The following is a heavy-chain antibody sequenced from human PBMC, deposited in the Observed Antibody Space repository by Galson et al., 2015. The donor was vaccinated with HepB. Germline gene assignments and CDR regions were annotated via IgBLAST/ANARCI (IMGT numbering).Heavy chain of an antibody. CDR2: VSPYNGKT. Sequence: SCKASGYTFTKYGINWVRQAPGQGLEWMGWVSPYNGKTHCTQRLQDRVTMTIDTSTTTAYMELRSLRSDDTAVYYCTRGAGGYYYVYWGQGTLVTVSS. CDR1: GYTFTKYG. V-gene: IGHV1-18*04. CDR3: TRGAGGYYYVY. D-gene: IGHD3-22*01. J-gene: IGHJ4*02.